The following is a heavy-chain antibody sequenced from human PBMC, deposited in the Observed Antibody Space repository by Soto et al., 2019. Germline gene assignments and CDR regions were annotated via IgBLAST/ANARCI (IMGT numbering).Heavy chain of an antibody. J-gene: IGHJ6*04. CDR1: GDSFNDYA. V-gene: IGHV1-69*01. CDR3: ATATESTPRGRLDV. CDR2: IIPILNLV. Sequence: VQLEQSETEVRKPGSSVKLSCKTSGDSFNDYAISWVRQAPGQGLEWMGGIIPILNLVRYAEKFQGRVTISATDSTGTAYLEVTRLRSEDTATYYCATATESTPRGRLDVWGIGTTVSVSS. D-gene: IGHD3-10*01.